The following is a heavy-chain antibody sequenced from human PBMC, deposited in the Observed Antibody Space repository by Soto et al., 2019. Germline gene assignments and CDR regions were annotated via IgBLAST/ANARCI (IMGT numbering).Heavy chain of an antibody. V-gene: IGHV4-30-4*01. CDR3: ARELVISPDAFDI. J-gene: IGHJ3*02. CDR1: GGSINSNDYY. Sequence: SETLSLTCTISGGSINSNDYYWSWIRQPPGKALEWIGYIYFTGSTYYNPPLGSRVAISIDASKNHFSLKLSSVTATDTAVYYCARELVISPDAFDIWGQGTMVTVSS. D-gene: IGHD3-9*01. CDR2: IYFTGST.